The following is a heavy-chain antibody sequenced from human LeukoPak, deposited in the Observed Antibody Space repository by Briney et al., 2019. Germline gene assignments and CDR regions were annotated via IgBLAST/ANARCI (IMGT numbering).Heavy chain of an antibody. D-gene: IGHD6-13*01. J-gene: IGHJ5*02. V-gene: IGHV5-10-1*01. Sequence: GESLRISCKGSGYSFTSYWISWVRQMPGKGLEWMGRIDPSDSYTNYSPSFQGHVTISADKSIGTAYLQWSSLKASDTAMYYCARPIAAATPWFDPWGQGTLVTVSS. CDR3: ARPIAAATPWFDP. CDR1: GYSFTSYW. CDR2: IDPSDSYT.